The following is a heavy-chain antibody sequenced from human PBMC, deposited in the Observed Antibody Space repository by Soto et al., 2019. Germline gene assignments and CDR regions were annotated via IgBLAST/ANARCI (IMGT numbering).Heavy chain of an antibody. V-gene: IGHV3-48*03. Sequence: GGSLRLSCEASGFTFSSYEMNWVRQAPGKGLEWVSHITGSSGTIYYADSVKGRFTIFRDNAKNSLYLQMNSLRADDTAFYYCARSSGDYRPFDSWGQGTLVTVSS. D-gene: IGHD3-3*01. CDR2: ITGSSGTI. CDR1: GFTFSSYE. J-gene: IGHJ4*02. CDR3: ARSSGDYRPFDS.